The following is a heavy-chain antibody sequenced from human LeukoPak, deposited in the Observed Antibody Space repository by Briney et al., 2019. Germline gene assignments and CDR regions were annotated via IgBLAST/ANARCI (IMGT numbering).Heavy chain of an antibody. D-gene: IGHD6-13*01. CDR1: GGTFSSYA. CDR3: ARGYIAAAGSPYYFDY. V-gene: IGHV1-69*01. CDR2: IIPIFGTA. Sequence: SVKVSCKASGGTFSSYAISWVRQAPGQGLEWMGGIIPIFGTANYAQKFQGRVTITADESTSTAYMELSSLRSEDTAVYYCARGYIAAAGSPYYFDYWGQGTLVTVSS. J-gene: IGHJ4*02.